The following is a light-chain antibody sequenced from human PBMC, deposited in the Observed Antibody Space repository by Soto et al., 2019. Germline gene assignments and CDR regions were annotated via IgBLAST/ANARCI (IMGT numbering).Light chain of an antibody. V-gene: IGLV2-8*01. J-gene: IGLJ2*01. CDR3: SAYAGSNNLV. CDR1: SSDVGGYNY. CDR2: EVT. Sequence: QSALTQPPSASGSPGQSVTISCTGTSSDVGGYNYVSWYQQHPGKAPKLMIYEVTKLPSVVPDRYSGSKSGNTASLTVSGLQAGDEADYLCSAYAGSNNLVVGGGTKLTVL.